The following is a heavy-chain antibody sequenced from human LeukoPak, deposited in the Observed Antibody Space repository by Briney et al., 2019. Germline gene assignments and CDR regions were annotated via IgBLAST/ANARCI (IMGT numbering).Heavy chain of an antibody. CDR2: VYYSGST. CDR1: GGSISGYY. CDR3: ASRPWSGPFDY. Sequence: SETLSLTCAASGGSISGYYWSWIRQPPGKVLEWLGYVYYSGSTNYNPSLRSRVIMSADTSANQFSLKLNSVTAADTAVYYCASRPWSGPFDYWGQGTLVTVSS. J-gene: IGHJ4*02. V-gene: IGHV4-59*01. D-gene: IGHD3-3*01.